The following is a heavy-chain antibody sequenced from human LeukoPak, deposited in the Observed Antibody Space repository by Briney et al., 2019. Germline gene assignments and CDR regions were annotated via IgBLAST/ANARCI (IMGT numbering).Heavy chain of an antibody. Sequence: GESLKISCKASGYTFTSYGISWVRQAPGQGLEWMGWISAYNGNTNYAQKLQGRVTMTTDTSTSTAYMELRSLRSDDTAVYYCARFIAVAGYFDYWGQGTLVTVSS. CDR1: GYTFTSYG. V-gene: IGHV1-18*01. CDR3: ARFIAVAGYFDY. J-gene: IGHJ4*02. D-gene: IGHD6-19*01. CDR2: ISAYNGNT.